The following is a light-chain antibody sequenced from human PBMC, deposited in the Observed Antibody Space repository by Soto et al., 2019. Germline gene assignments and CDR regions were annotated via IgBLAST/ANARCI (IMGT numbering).Light chain of an antibody. CDR1: QSVSIH. CDR2: DTS. V-gene: IGKV3-15*01. Sequence: ETVMTQSPGTLSVSLGERATLSCRSSQSVSIHLAWYQQKPGQAHRLIIYDTSNRATGIPYRFSGSGSGTEFTLTIRSLKSEDFAVYYCQKSNNWPQITFGTGTRLEIK. J-gene: IGKJ5*01. CDR3: QKSNNWPQIT.